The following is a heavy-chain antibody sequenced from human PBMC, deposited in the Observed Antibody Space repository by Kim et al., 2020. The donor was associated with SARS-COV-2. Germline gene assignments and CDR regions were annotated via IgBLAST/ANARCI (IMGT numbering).Heavy chain of an antibody. J-gene: IGHJ5*02. CDR1: GYSFTSYW. D-gene: IGHD6-13*01. V-gene: IGHV5-10-1*01. CDR3: ARHVGVSIAAAGRGNWFDP. CDR2: IDPSDSYT. Sequence: GESLKISCKGSGYSFTSYWISWVRQMPGKGLEWMGRIDPSDSYTNYSPSFQGHVTISADKSISTAYLQWSSLKASDTAMYYCARHVGVSIAAAGRGNWFDPWGQGTLVTVSS.